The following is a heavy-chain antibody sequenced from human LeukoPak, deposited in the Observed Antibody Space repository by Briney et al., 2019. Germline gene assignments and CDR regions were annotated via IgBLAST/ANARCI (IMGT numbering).Heavy chain of an antibody. CDR3: ARGRWLQPGGYFDY. V-gene: IGHV1-69*05. D-gene: IGHD5-24*01. CDR1: GDTFSSYA. CDR2: IIPILGTA. J-gene: IGHJ4*02. Sequence: GAPVKVSCKASGDTFSSYAISWVRQAPGQGLEWMGGIIPILGTANHAQKFQGRVTITTDESTSTAYMELSSLRSEDTAVYYCARGRWLQPGGYFDYWGQGTLVTVSS.